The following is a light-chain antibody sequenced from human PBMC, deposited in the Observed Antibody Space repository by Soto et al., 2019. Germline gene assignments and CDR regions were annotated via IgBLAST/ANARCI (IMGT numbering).Light chain of an antibody. CDR1: NIGSKS. Sequence: SYELTQPPSVSVAPGKTARITFGGNNIGSKSVHWYQQKPGQAPVLVIYYDSDRPSGIPERFAGSNSGKTATLTISRVEAGDEADYYCQVWDSSRDHQGVVFGGGTKLTVL. CDR2: YDS. J-gene: IGLJ2*01. V-gene: IGLV3-21*04. CDR3: QVWDSSRDHQGVV.